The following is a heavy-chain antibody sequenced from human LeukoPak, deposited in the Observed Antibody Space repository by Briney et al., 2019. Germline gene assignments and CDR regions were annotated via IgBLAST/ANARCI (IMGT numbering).Heavy chain of an antibody. V-gene: IGHV4-39*07. CDR3: ASAFSGWENLYYFDC. D-gene: IGHD6-19*01. CDR2: IYYGGSS. Sequence: PSETLSLTCSVSGGSISNSNYYWGWIRQPPGKGLEWIGSIYYGGSSYYSPSLKSRVTMSLDTSKNQFSLKLSSVTAADTAVYYCASAFSGWENLYYFDCWGQGTLVTVSS. CDR1: GGSISNSNYY. J-gene: IGHJ4*02.